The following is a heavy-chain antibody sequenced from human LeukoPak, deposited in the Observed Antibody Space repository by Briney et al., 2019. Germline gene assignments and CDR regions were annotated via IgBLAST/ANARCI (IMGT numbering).Heavy chain of an antibody. Sequence: PSGTLSLTCGVSGGSITTTNYWSWVRQSPGRGLEWIGEISLSGYTGFNPSLRGRVTMSLDESKNQLSLTLTSVTAADTAIYYCSRESGPYSPFGHWGQGILVTVTT. CDR2: ISLSGYT. D-gene: IGHD1-26*01. CDR1: GGSITTTNY. CDR3: SRESGPYSPFGH. V-gene: IGHV4-4*02. J-gene: IGHJ4*02.